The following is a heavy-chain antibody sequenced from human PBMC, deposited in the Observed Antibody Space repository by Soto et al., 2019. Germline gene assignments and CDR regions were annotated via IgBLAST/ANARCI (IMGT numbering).Heavy chain of an antibody. CDR1: GYTFTSYA. CDR3: ARDGRLDY. CDR2: INVGNGNT. J-gene: IGHJ4*02. Sequence: QVQLVQSGAEVKKPGASVKVSCKASGYTFTSYAMHWVRQAPGQRLEWMGWINVGNGNTKYSQKFQGRVTITRDTSANTAYMALNSLRSEDTAVYYCARDGRLDYWGQGTLVTVSS. V-gene: IGHV1-3*01.